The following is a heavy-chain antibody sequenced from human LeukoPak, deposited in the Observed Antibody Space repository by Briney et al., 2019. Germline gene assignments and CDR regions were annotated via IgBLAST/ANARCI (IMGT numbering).Heavy chain of an antibody. CDR1: GGSVSSGSYS. Sequence: SETLSLTCTVSGGSVSSGSYSWSWIRQPPGKGLEWIGYIYYSGSTNYNPSLKSRVTISVDTSKNQFSLKLSSVTAADTAVYYCARGKFRAVADPVDYWGQGTLVTVSS. D-gene: IGHD6-19*01. CDR2: IYYSGST. CDR3: ARGKFRAVADPVDY. J-gene: IGHJ4*02. V-gene: IGHV4-61*01.